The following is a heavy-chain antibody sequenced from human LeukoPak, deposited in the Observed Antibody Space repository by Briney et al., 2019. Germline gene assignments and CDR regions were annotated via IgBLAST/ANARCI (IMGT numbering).Heavy chain of an antibody. Sequence: SVKVSCKASGGTFSSYAISWVRQAPGQGLEWMGGIIPIFGTANYAQKFQGRVTITADESTSTAYMELSSLRSEDTAVYYCARGRSSGWYAANWGQGTLVTVSS. CDR1: GGTFSSYA. CDR3: ARGRSSGWYAAN. V-gene: IGHV1-69*13. J-gene: IGHJ4*02. D-gene: IGHD6-19*01. CDR2: IIPIFGTA.